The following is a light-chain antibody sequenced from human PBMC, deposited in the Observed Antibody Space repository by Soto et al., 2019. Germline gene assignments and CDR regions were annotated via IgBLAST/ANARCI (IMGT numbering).Light chain of an antibody. Sequence: IQLTQSPSSLSASVGDRVTITCRASQGISSYLAWYQQEPGKAPKLLIYAASTLQSGVPSRFSGSGSGTDFTLTISSLQPEDFATYYCQQHNSYPLTFGGGTKVDI. J-gene: IGKJ4*01. V-gene: IGKV1-9*01. CDR1: QGISSY. CDR3: QQHNSYPLT. CDR2: AAS.